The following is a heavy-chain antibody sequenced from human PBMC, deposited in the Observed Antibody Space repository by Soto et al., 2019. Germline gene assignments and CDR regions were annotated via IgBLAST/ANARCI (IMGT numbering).Heavy chain of an antibody. Sequence: GASVKVSCKASGGTFSSYAISWVRQAPGQGLEWMGGIIPIFGTANYAQKFQGRVTITADESTSTAYMELSSLRSEDTAVYYCARDPAANYDFWSGPAFDYWGQGTLVTSPQ. CDR3: ARDPAANYDFWSGPAFDY. V-gene: IGHV1-69*13. D-gene: IGHD3-3*01. CDR1: GGTFSSYA. CDR2: IIPIFGTA. J-gene: IGHJ4*02.